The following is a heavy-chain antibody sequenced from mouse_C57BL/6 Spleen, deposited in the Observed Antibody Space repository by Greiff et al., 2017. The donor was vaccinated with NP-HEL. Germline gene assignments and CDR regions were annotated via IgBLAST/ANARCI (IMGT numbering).Heavy chain of an antibody. V-gene: IGHV1-82*01. D-gene: IGHD2-2*01. Sequence: QVQLKESGPELVKPGASVKISCKASGYAFSSSWMNWVKQRPGKGLEWIGRIYPGDGDTNYNGKFKGKATLTADKSSSTAYMQLSSLTSEDSAVYFCARLVTGKYYFDYWGQGTTLTVSS. CDR1: GYAFSSSW. CDR3: ARLVTGKYYFDY. J-gene: IGHJ2*01. CDR2: IYPGDGDT.